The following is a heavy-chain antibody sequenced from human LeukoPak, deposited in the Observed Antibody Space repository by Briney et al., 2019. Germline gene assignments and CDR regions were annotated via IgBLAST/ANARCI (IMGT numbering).Heavy chain of an antibody. CDR1: GGSSSGYY. V-gene: IGHV4-34*01. Sequence: SETLSLTCAVYGGSSSGYYWSWIRQPPGKGLEWIGEINHSGSTNYNPSLKSRVTISVDTSKNQFSLKLSSVTAADTAVYYCARTSLSIAARGWFDPWGQGTLVTVSS. J-gene: IGHJ5*02. CDR2: INHSGST. CDR3: ARTSLSIAARGWFDP. D-gene: IGHD6-6*01.